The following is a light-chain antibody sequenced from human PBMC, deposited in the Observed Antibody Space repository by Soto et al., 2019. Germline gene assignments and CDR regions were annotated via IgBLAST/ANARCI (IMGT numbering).Light chain of an antibody. V-gene: IGLV2-14*01. CDR3: TSYTSSSTYD. Sequence: QSALTQPASVSQTPGQSITISCAGTSSDVGGYNHVSWHQQHADKAPKLLIHEVSNRPSGVSNRVAGSKSGNTASLTISVLQAEDEADYDCTSYTSSSTYDCGTGTMVTGL. J-gene: IGLJ1*01. CDR1: SSDVGGYNH. CDR2: EVS.